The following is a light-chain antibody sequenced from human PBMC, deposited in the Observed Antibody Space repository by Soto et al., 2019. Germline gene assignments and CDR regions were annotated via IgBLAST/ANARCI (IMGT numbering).Light chain of an antibody. Sequence: QSVLTQPASVSGSPGQSITISCTGTSSDVGGYNYVSWYQQHPGKAPKLMIYAVSNRPSGVSNRFSGSKSGNTATLTISGLQAEDEADYYCCSDTVSGTYVFGTGLKVTVL. J-gene: IGLJ1*01. CDR1: SSDVGGYNY. CDR3: CSDTVSGTYV. V-gene: IGLV2-14*01. CDR2: AVS.